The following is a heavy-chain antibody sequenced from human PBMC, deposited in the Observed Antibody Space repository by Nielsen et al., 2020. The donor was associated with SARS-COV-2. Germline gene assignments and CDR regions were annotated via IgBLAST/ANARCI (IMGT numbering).Heavy chain of an antibody. V-gene: IGHV3-11*05. CDR3: ARDLRAVAGVDY. Sequence: GGSLRLSCAASAFTFSTYWMHWVRQAPGKGLEWVSYISSSSSYTNYADSVKGRFTISRDNAKNSLYLQMNSLRAEDTAVYYCARDLRAVAGVDYWGQGTLVTVSS. J-gene: IGHJ4*02. CDR2: ISSSSSYT. CDR1: AFTFSTYW. D-gene: IGHD3-10*01.